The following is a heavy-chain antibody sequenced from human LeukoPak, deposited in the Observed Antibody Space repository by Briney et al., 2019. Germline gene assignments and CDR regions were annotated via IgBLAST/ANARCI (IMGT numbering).Heavy chain of an antibody. CDR3: ARGGIIVVVPAAPNWFDP. J-gene: IGHJ5*02. CDR2: INHSGST. CDR1: GGSFSGYY. Sequence: SETLSLTCAVYGGSFSGYYWSWIRQPPGKGLEWIGEINHSGSTNYNPSLKSRVTISVDTSKNQFSLKLSSVTAADTAVYYCARGGIIVVVPAAPNWFDPWGQGTLVTVSS. V-gene: IGHV4-34*01. D-gene: IGHD2-2*01.